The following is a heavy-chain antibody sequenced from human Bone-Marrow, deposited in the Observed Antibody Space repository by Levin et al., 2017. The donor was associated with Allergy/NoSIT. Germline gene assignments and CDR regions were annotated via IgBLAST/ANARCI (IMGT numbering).Heavy chain of an antibody. CDR2: IYSGGAT. CDR3: VGYSAKDH. CDR1: GFTVSNNY. V-gene: IGHV3-53*01. D-gene: IGHD4-11*01. Sequence: GESLKISCAASGFTVSNNYMSWVRQAPGKGLEWVSLIYSGGATYYADPVKGRFTISRDRSKNTLFLQMNSLRAEDTAVYDCVGYSAKDHWGQGTLVTVSS. J-gene: IGHJ4*02.